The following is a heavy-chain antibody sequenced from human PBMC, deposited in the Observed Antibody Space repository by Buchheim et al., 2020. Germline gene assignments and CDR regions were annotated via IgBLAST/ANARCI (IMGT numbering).Heavy chain of an antibody. V-gene: IGHV4-34*01. CDR1: GGSFSGYY. CDR2: INHSGST. CDR3: QAAAGPFDY. Sequence: QVQLQQWGAGLLKPSETLSLTCAVYGGSFSGYYWSWIRQPPGKGLEWIGEINHSGSTNSNPSLKSRVTISVDTSQTPFPLKLSSVTAADTAVYYCQAAAGPFDYWGQGTL. D-gene: IGHD6-13*01. J-gene: IGHJ4*02.